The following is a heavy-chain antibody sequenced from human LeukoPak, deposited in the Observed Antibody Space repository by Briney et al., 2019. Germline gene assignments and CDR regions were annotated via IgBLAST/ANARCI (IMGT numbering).Heavy chain of an antibody. CDR3: AKSMVSGSSHWYFDL. Sequence: GGSLRLSCAASGFTFGDYTMHWVRQAPGKGLEWVSLISWDGGSTYYAASVKGRFNISRDNSKISLYLQMNSLRTEDTALYYCAKSMVSGSSHWYFDLWGPGTLVTVSS. J-gene: IGHJ2*01. D-gene: IGHD3-10*01. V-gene: IGHV3-43*01. CDR1: GFTFGDYT. CDR2: ISWDGGST.